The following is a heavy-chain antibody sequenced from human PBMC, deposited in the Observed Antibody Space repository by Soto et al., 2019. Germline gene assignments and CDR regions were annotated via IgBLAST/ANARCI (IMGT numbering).Heavy chain of an antibody. J-gene: IGHJ6*02. D-gene: IGHD2-8*01. V-gene: IGHV1-2*04. CDR1: GYTFTPHH. CDR2: FNPSDGST. Sequence: ASVKVSCKASGYTFTPHHMHWVRQAPGQGPEWMGIFNPSDGSTNYAQKFQGWVTMTTDTSISTASMELTRLTSDDTAIYYCARGDSTDCSNGVCSFFYNHDMDVWGQGTTVTVSS. CDR3: ARGDSTDCSNGVCSFFYNHDMDV.